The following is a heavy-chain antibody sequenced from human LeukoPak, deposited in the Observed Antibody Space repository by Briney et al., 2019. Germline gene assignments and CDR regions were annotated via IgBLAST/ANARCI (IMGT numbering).Heavy chain of an antibody. D-gene: IGHD6-13*01. Sequence: ASVKVSCKASGYTFTTCAIHWVRQAPGQRLEWMGWINSGYGNTKYSQKFQGRVTITSDTSASTAYMEVRSLTSEDTAIYYCARDSYMAAADTWFDPWGQGTLVTVSS. CDR3: ARDSYMAAADTWFDP. J-gene: IGHJ5*02. V-gene: IGHV1-3*01. CDR2: INSGYGNT. CDR1: GYTFTTCA.